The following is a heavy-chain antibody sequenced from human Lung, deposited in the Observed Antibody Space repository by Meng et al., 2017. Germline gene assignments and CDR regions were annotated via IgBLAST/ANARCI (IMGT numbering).Heavy chain of an antibody. CDR2: IIDSGST. CDR3: VRRTYSSGWYFDY. J-gene: IGHJ4*02. CDR1: GGSFSGYY. V-gene: IGHV4-34*02. D-gene: IGHD6-19*01. Sequence: QDQQPQRGLGLIKPSAALSLRGAVYGGSFSGYYWSWIRQPPGKGLEWIGEIIDSGSTNYNPSLKSRVTISVDTSKNQFSLRVTSVTAADRAVYYCVRRTYSSGWYFDYWGQGTLVTVSS.